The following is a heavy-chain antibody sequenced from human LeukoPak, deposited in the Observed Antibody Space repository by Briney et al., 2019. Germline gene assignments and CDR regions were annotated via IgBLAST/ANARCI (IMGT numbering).Heavy chain of an antibody. CDR3: AKGLKQQLPPGFDY. Sequence: GGSLRLSCAASGFTFDDYAMHWVRQAPGKGLEWVSGISWNSGSIGYADSVKGRFTISRDNAKNSLYLQMNSLRAEDTALYYCAKGLKQQLPPGFDYWGQGTLVTVSS. V-gene: IGHV3-9*01. CDR1: GFTFDDYA. J-gene: IGHJ4*02. CDR2: ISWNSGSI. D-gene: IGHD6-13*01.